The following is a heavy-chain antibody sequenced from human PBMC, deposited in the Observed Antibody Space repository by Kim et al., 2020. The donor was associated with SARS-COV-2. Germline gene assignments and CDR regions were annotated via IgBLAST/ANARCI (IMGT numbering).Heavy chain of an antibody. Sequence: YTPSLKSRVTISVGTSKNQFSLKLSSVTAADTAVYYCARGRSWGYDAFDIWGQGTMVTVSS. CDR3: ARGRSWGYDAFDI. V-gene: IGHV4-34*13. D-gene: IGHD7-27*01. J-gene: IGHJ3*02.